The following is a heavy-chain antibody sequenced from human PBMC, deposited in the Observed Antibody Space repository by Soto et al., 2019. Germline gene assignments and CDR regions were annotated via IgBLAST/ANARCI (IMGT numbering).Heavy chain of an antibody. J-gene: IGHJ6*02. CDR1: GGPMTSGDQY. CDR3: ERELHQRQGRNMDV. V-gene: IGHV4-31*03. CDR2: INHRGSL. Sequence: SETLSLTFTVTGGPMTSGDQYWTWIRHRPGEGLEWFGYINHRGSLYYNPSLKSRVSMSVDTSKNQFSLNLSSVTAADTAVYYCERELHQRQGRNMDVWGQGNPGHR. D-gene: IGHD1-1*01.